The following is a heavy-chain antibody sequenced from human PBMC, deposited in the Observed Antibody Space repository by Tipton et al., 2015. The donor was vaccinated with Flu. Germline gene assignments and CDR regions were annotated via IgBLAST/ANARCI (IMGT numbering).Heavy chain of an antibody. Sequence: TLSLTCTVSGGSISSYYWSWIRQPAGKGLEWIGRIYTSGSTNYNPSLKSRVTMSGDTSKNQFSLKLSSVTAADTAVYYCARARGGNYEDSSGYSRVVAFDSWGQGTMVTVSS. CDR2: IYTSGST. V-gene: IGHV4-4*07. D-gene: IGHD3-22*01. CDR1: GGSISSYY. J-gene: IGHJ3*02. CDR3: ARARGGNYEDSSGYSRVVAFDS.